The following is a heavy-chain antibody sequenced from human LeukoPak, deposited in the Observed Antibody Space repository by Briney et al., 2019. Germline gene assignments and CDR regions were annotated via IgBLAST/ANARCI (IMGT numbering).Heavy chain of an antibody. CDR2: ISYDGSNK. CDR1: GFTFSSYA. Sequence: GGSLRLSCAASGFTFSSYAMHWVRQAPGKGLEWVAVISYDGSNKYYADSVKGRFTISRDNSKNTLYLQMNSLRAEDTAVYYCAREGMGYCSSTSCYTPDYWGQGTLVTVSS. V-gene: IGHV3-30-3*01. J-gene: IGHJ4*02. CDR3: AREGMGYCSSTSCYTPDY. D-gene: IGHD2-2*02.